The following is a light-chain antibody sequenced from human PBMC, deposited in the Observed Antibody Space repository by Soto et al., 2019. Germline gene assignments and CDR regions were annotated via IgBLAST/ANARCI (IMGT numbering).Light chain of an antibody. CDR1: QSIAVW. V-gene: IGKV1-5*03. Sequence: DIRMTQSPSTLSASVGDRVTITCRASQSIAVWLAWYQQKPGKAPKLLTYKASRLESGVPSRFSGSGSGTEFTLTISSLQPDDFATYYCQQHQTYSTFGQGTKVEIK. J-gene: IGKJ1*01. CDR2: KAS. CDR3: QQHQTYST.